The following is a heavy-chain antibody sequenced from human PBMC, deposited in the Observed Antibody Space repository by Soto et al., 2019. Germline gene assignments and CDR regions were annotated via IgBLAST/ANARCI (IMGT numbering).Heavy chain of an antibody. CDR2: IRNDNGNT. D-gene: IGHD4-17*01. V-gene: IGHV1-18*04. Sequence: QVQMVQSGAEVKKPGASVKVACKASGYTFTTTYGISWVRQAPGQGLEWMGWIRNDNGNTKYAQNLQGRVTMTTDTSTSTAYMELRSLRSDDTAVYYCATTVTTRTPGDNWGQGTLVTVSP. CDR1: GYTFTTTYG. CDR3: ATTVTTRTPGDN. J-gene: IGHJ4*02.